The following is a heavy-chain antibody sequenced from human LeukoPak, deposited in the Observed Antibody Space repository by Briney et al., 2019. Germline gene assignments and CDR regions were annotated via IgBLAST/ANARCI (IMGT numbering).Heavy chain of an antibody. J-gene: IGHJ4*02. D-gene: IGHD3-3*01. Sequence: GGSLRLSCAASGFRFSDSCVTWVRQAPGKGLEWVANIRQDGSEKYYVDSVKGRFTISRDNAKNSVYLQMNSLRAEDTAVYYCARDRSISGVVTLDYRGQGTLVTVSS. V-gene: IGHV3-7*01. CDR1: GFRFSDSC. CDR3: ARDRSISGVVTLDY. CDR2: IRQDGSEK.